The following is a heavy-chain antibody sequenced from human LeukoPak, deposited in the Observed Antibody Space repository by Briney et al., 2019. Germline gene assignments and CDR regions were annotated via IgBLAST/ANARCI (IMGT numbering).Heavy chain of an antibody. D-gene: IGHD3-22*01. CDR2: IINSGSST. CDR3: AKAGVHSSGSY. J-gene: IGHJ4*02. CDR1: GFTFSSYA. Sequence: GGSPRLSCAVSGFTFSSYAMSWVRQAPGKGLEWVSSIINSGSSTYYADSVKGRFTISRDNSKNTLYLQMYSLRAEDTAVYYCAKAGVHSSGSYWGQGTLVTVSS. V-gene: IGHV3-23*05.